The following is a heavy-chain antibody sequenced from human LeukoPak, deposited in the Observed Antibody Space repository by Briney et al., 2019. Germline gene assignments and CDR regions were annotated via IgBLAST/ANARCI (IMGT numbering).Heavy chain of an antibody. CDR3: ARDQPGTYTLSST. CDR2: ISFDGSDK. V-gene: IGHV3-30-3*01. D-gene: IGHD6-19*01. Sequence: GRSLRLSCAASGFTFSNYAMHWVRQAPGKGLEWGAFISFDGSDKYYADSVKGRFTISRDNSKNTLYLQMNSLRAEDTAVYYCARDQPGTYTLSSTWGQGTLVTVSS. J-gene: IGHJ5*02. CDR1: GFTFSNYA.